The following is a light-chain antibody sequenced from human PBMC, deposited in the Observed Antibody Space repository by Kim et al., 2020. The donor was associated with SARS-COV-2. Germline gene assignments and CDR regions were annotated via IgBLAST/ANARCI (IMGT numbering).Light chain of an antibody. CDR3: QQYGSSPPWT. CDR2: GAS. J-gene: IGKJ1*01. Sequence: SPGERATLSCRASQSVSSSYLAGYQQKPGQAPRLLIYGASSRATGIPDRFSGSGSGTDFTLTISRLEPEDFAVYYCQQYGSSPPWTFGQGTKWISN. V-gene: IGKV3-20*01. CDR1: QSVSSSY.